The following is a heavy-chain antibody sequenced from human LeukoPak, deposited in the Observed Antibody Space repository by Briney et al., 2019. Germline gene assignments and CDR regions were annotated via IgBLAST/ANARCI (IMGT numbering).Heavy chain of an antibody. CDR2: MNKDGSEK. Sequence: GGSLRLSCAASGFILSNHWMTWVRQAPGKGPEWVANMNKDGSEKYYVDSVKGRFTISRDTAKNSLYLQMNSLRAEDTAIYYCTRDLKAWGQGTLVTVSS. CDR1: GFILSNHW. J-gene: IGHJ5*02. CDR3: TRDLKA. V-gene: IGHV3-7*01.